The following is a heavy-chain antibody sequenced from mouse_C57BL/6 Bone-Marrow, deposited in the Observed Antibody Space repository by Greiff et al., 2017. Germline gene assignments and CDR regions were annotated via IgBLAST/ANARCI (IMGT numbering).Heavy chain of an antibody. CDR3: ARRDGRYFDV. D-gene: IGHD2-3*01. CDR2: ISSGGSYT. CDR1: GFTFSSYG. Sequence: EVKLVESGGDLVKPGGSLKLSCAASGFTFSSYGMSWVRQTPDKRLEWVATISSGGSYTYYPDSVKGRFTISRDNAKNTLYLQMSSLKSEDTAMYYCARRDGRYFDVWGTGTTVTVSS. J-gene: IGHJ1*03. V-gene: IGHV5-6*02.